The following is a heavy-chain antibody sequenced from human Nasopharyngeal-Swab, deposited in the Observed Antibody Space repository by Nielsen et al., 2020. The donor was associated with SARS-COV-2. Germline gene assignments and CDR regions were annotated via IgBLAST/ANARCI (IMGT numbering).Heavy chain of an antibody. CDR3: ARAYYYDSSGYWDAFDI. J-gene: IGHJ3*02. V-gene: IGHV1-69*06. Sequence: WVRQAPGQGLEWMGGIIPIFGTANYAQKFQGRVTITADKSTSTAYMELSSLRSEDTAVYYCARAYYYDSSGYWDAFDIWGQGTMVTVS. D-gene: IGHD3-22*01. CDR2: IIPIFGTA.